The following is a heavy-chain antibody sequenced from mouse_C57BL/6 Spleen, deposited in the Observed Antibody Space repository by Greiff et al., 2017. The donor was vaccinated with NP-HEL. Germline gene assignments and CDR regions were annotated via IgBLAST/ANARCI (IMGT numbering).Heavy chain of an antibody. CDR2: IDPSDSET. CDR1: GYTFTSYW. J-gene: IGHJ4*01. V-gene: IGHV1-52*01. D-gene: IGHD1-1*01. CDR3: ARSFYYYGSSYAMDY. Sequence: QVQLQQPGAELVMPGASVKLSCKASGYTFTSYWMHWVKQRPIQGLEWIGNIDPSDSETHYNQKFKDKATLTVDKSSSTAYMQLSSLTSEDSAVYYCARSFYYYGSSYAMDYWGQGTSVTVSS.